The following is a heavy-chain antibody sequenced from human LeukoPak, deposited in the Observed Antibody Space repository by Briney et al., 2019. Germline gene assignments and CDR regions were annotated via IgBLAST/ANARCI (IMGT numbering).Heavy chain of an antibody. D-gene: IGHD3-10*01. CDR2: FDPEDGET. CDR1: GYTLTELS. V-gene: IGHV1-24*01. CDR3: ARDGYYGSGSYGVFDY. Sequence: ASVNVSCKVSGYTLTELSMHWVRQAPGKGREWMGGFDPEDGETIYAQKFQGRVTMTEDTSTDTAYMELRSLRSDDTAVYYCARDGYYGSGSYGVFDYWGQGTLVTVSS. J-gene: IGHJ4*02.